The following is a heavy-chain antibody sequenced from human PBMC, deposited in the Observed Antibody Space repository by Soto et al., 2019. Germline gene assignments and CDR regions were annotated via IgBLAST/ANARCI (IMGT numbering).Heavy chain of an antibody. CDR3: ARADYGSANYYYSMGV. CDR1: GFTFPSYG. CDR2: IWYDGSNK. V-gene: IGHV3-33*01. J-gene: IGHJ6*02. Sequence: QVQLVESGGGVVPPGRSLRLSCAASGFTFPSYGMHWVRQAPGKGLEWVAVIWYDGSNKYYADSVKGRFTISRDNSKNTLYLQMNSLRAVDTAVYFCARADYGSANYYYSMGVWGQGTTVTVSS. D-gene: IGHD3-10*01.